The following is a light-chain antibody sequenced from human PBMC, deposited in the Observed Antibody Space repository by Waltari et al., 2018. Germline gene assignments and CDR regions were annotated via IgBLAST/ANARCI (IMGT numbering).Light chain of an antibody. V-gene: IGLV8-61*01. J-gene: IGLJ3*02. Sequence: QNVVTQEPSLSVSPGGTVTLTCGLTSGSVSMSYYPSWYQQTPGQSPRTLIYTTNVRSSGVPDRFAGSIVGNKAALTTTGAQPEDESDYYCSLYMAQGTWVFGGGTKLTVL. CDR2: TTN. CDR1: SGSVSMSYY. CDR3: SLYMAQGTWV.